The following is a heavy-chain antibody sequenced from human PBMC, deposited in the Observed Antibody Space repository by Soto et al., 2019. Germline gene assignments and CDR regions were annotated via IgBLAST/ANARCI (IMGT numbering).Heavy chain of an antibody. CDR3: AKGRVVVTALVPYYFDY. J-gene: IGHJ4*02. D-gene: IGHD2-21*02. CDR1: GFTFSSYA. Sequence: PGGSLRLSCAASGFTFSSYAMSWVRQAPGKGLEWVSAISGSGGSTYYADSVKGRFTISRDNSKNTLYLQMNSLRAEDTAVYYCAKGRVVVTALVPYYFDYWGQGTLVTVSS. CDR2: ISGSGGST. V-gene: IGHV3-23*01.